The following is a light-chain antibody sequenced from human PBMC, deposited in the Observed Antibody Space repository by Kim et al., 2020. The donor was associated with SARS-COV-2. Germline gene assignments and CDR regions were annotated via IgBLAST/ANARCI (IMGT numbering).Light chain of an antibody. CDR2: QDR. CDR1: ELGYKY. V-gene: IGLV3-1*01. Sequence: SVSPGQTASISCSGNELGYKYTSWYQQKPGQSPVLVMYQDRKRPSGIPERFSGSNSGNTSTLTISGTQAMDEADYYCQAWDSSTAVVFGGGTQLTVL. J-gene: IGLJ2*01. CDR3: QAWDSSTAVV.